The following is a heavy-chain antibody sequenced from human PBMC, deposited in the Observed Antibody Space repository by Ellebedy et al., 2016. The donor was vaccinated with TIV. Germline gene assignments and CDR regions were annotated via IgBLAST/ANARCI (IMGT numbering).Heavy chain of an antibody. J-gene: IGHJ6*02. CDR3: ATISAVAATYYYYGMDV. CDR2: ISGSGAST. CDR1: GFTFSSYA. Sequence: GESLKISCAASGFTFSSYAMSWVRQAPGKGLEWVSAISGSGASTYYADSVKGRFTISRDNSKNTLYLQMNSLRAEDTAVYYCATISAVAATYYYYGMDVWGQGTTVTVSS. V-gene: IGHV3-23*01. D-gene: IGHD2-15*01.